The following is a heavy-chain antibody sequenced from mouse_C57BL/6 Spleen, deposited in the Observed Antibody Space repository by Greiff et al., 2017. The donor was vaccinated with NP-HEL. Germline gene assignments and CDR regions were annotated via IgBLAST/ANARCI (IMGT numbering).Heavy chain of an antibody. Sequence: EVQGVESGGGLVKPGGSLKLSCAASGFTFSSYAMSWVRQTPEKRLEWVATISDGGSYTYYPDNVKGRFTISRDNAKNNLYLQMSHLKSEDTAMYYCARAGSSLDYWGQGTTLTVSS. CDR3: ARAGSSLDY. CDR1: GFTFSSYA. CDR2: ISDGGSYT. J-gene: IGHJ2*01. V-gene: IGHV5-4*01. D-gene: IGHD1-1*01.